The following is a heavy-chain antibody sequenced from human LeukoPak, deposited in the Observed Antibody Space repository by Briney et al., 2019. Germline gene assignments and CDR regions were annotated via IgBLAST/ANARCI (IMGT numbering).Heavy chain of an antibody. CDR2: VYTSGST. Sequence: SETLSLTCTVSGGSISSGSYYWSWIRQPAGKGLEWIGRVYTSGSTNYTPSLKSRVTISVDTSKNQFSLKLSSVTAADTAVYYCARLHLVSSGWYPMADSWGQGTLVTVSS. J-gene: IGHJ4*02. D-gene: IGHD6-19*01. CDR3: ARLHLVSSGWYPMADS. CDR1: GGSISSGSYY. V-gene: IGHV4-61*02.